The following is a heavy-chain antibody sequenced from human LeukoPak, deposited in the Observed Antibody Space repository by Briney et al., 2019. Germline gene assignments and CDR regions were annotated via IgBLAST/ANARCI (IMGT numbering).Heavy chain of an antibody. J-gene: IGHJ4*02. V-gene: IGHV1-69*10. CDR1: GGTFSSYA. CDR3: ASLQPLGIIDY. D-gene: IGHD7-27*01. Sequence: VASVKVSCKASGGTFSSYAISWVRQAPGQGLEWMGGIIPIPGIANYAQKFQGRVTITADKSTSTAYMELSSLRSEDKAVYYCASLQPLGIIDYWGQGTLVTVSS. CDR2: IIPIPGIA.